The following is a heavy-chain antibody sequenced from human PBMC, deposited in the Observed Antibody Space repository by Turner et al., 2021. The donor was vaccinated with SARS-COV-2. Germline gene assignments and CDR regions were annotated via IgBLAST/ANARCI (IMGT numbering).Heavy chain of an antibody. D-gene: IGHD2-15*01. V-gene: IGHV4-39*01. J-gene: IGHJ4*02. CDR1: GGPISSSSYH. CDR3: ATRSLRERIVLVVAATAFDS. CDR2: IYYSGST. Sequence: LQLLVPGPELAKPTETLSLTCTVSGGPISSSSYHWGWIRQPPGKGLEWIGTIYYSGSTYYNPSLKSRVTISVDTSKSQCSLKLGSVTAADTAVYYCATRSLRERIVLVVAATAFDSWGQGNLVPVSS.